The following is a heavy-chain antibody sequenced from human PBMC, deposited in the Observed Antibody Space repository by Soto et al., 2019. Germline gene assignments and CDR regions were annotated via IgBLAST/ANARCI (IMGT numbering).Heavy chain of an antibody. CDR3: AKAKGVQPYYNDGMDV. D-gene: IGHD3-10*01. CDR2: ISGSGGST. J-gene: IGHJ6*04. Sequence: PWVSLRLSWAASRFTFSSYAMRCDRQAPGQGLERVSPISGSGGSTYYADSVKGRFTISRDNSQTTLYLQMNSLRAEDTAASYCAKAKGVQPYYNDGMDVWGKVT. CDR1: RFTFSSYA. V-gene: IGHV3-23*01.